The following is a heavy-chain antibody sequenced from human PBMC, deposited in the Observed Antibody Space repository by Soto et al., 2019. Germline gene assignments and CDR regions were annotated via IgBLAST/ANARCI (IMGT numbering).Heavy chain of an antibody. V-gene: IGHV4-59*01. CDR2: VYNSGST. CDR3: ARYRREAVAGYTLDN. Sequence: SETVCLTCTVSGGSISSNYWTWLRQPPGKGLEWIGYVYNSGSTNYNPSLKSRVTISEDTSKSQFSLKVNSMTAADTAVYYCARYRREAVAGYTLDNWGQGILVTVSS. J-gene: IGHJ4*02. D-gene: IGHD6-13*01. CDR1: GGSISSNY.